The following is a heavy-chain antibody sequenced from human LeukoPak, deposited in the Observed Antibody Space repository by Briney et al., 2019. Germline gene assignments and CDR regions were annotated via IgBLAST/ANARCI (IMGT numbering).Heavy chain of an antibody. CDR3: AKFSYDSSGYYDAAPLNS. J-gene: IGHJ4*02. D-gene: IGHD3-22*01. CDR1: GFTFSSST. V-gene: IGHV3-23*01. Sequence: GGSLRLSCAASGFTFSSSTMTWVRQAPGKGLEWVSLIGGSDYRTYYADSVKGRFTISRDNFKNTLYLQMISLRPEDTAIYYCAKFSYDSSGYYDAAPLNSWGQGTLVTVFS. CDR2: IGGSDYRT.